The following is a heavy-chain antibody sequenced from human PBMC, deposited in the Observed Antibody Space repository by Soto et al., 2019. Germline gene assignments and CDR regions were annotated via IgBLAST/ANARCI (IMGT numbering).Heavy chain of an antibody. CDR3: AKNRGPGSYTHWSFNV. CDR1: GFTFSCCA. CDR2: IHGGADYT. Sequence: EVQLLESGGGLVQPGGSLRLSCAASGFTFSCCAMSWVRQAPGRGLEWVSTIHGGADYTHYTDSVKGRFTISRDNSRNTVFLQMNSLTAGDTAIYYCAKNRGPGSYTHWSFNVWGRGTPVTVSS. J-gene: IGHJ2*01. D-gene: IGHD1-26*01. V-gene: IGHV3-23*01.